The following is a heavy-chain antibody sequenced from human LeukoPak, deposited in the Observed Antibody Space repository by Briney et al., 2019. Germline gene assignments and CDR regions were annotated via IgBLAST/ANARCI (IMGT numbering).Heavy chain of an antibody. CDR2: IYTSGST. D-gene: IGHD4-23*01. Sequence: SETLSLTCTVSGGSISSYYWSWIRQPAGKGLEWIGRIYTSGSTNYNPSLKSRVTMSVDTSKNQFSLKLSSVTAADTAVYYCAREWAPYGGNSWSTVNYFDYWGQGTLVTVSS. J-gene: IGHJ4*02. V-gene: IGHV4-4*07. CDR3: AREWAPYGGNSWSTVNYFDY. CDR1: GGSISSYY.